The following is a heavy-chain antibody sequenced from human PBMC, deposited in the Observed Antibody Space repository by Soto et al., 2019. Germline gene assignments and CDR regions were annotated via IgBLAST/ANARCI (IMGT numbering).Heavy chain of an antibody. J-gene: IGHJ3*02. CDR1: GFTFSSYA. D-gene: IGHD6-13*01. CDR2: ISGSGGST. CDR3: AKDDKRGIAAAFDAFDI. Sequence: GGSLRLSCAASGFTFSSYAMGWVRQAPGKGLEWVSAISGSGGSTYYADSVKGRFTISRDNSKNTLYLQMNSLSAEDTAVYYCAKDDKRGIAAAFDAFDIWGQGTMVT. V-gene: IGHV3-23*01.